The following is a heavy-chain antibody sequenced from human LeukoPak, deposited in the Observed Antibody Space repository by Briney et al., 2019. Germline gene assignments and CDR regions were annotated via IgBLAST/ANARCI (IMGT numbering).Heavy chain of an antibody. Sequence: SVKVSCKASGGTFSSYAISWVRQAPGQGLEWMGRIIPIFGTANYAQKFQGRVTITTDESTSTAYMELSSLGSEDTAVYYCARDLYTAMVSWGAFDIWGQGTMVTVSS. CDR1: GGTFSSYA. CDR2: IIPIFGTA. J-gene: IGHJ3*02. V-gene: IGHV1-69*05. CDR3: ARDLYTAMVSWGAFDI. D-gene: IGHD5-18*01.